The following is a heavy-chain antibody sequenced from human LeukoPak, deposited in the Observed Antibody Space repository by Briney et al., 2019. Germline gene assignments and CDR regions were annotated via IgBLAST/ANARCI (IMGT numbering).Heavy chain of an antibody. J-gene: IGHJ4*02. CDR1: GFPFSSSA. D-gene: IGHD3-10*01. CDR2: LPRSGGDT. V-gene: IGHV3-23*01. CDR3: AKEIWGVPLTLDY. Sequence: PGGSLRLSCAASGFPFSSSAMSWVRQAPGKGLEWVSGLPRSGGDTYYADSVKGRFTISRDNSKNTLHLQMNSLRAEDTAVYYCAKEIWGVPLTLDYWGQGILVTVSS.